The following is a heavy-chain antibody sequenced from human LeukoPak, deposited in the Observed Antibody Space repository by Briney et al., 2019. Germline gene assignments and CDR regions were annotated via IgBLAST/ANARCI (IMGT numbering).Heavy chain of an antibody. J-gene: IGHJ4*02. CDR2: INPNSGDT. CDR3: ATQRGSYLWGTDFDY. CDR1: GYTFTDYS. D-gene: IGHD3-16*01. Sequence: VASVKVSCKTSGYTFTDYSMHWVRQAPGQGLEWMGWINPNSGDTKYAQKFQGRVTMTRDTSISTAYMELSRLRSDDTAVYYCATQRGSYLWGTDFDYWGQGTLVTVSS. V-gene: IGHV1-2*02.